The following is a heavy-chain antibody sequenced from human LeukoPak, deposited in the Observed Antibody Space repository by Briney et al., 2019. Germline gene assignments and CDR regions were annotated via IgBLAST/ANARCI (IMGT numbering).Heavy chain of an antibody. Sequence: GGSLRLSCAASGFTFSSYEMNWVRQAPGKGLEWVSYISSSGNSIYYADSVKGRFTISRDNAKNSLYLQMNSLRAEDTAVYYCARNGDGHFDYWGQGTLVTVSS. CDR3: ARNGDGHFDY. V-gene: IGHV3-48*03. CDR2: ISSSGNSI. D-gene: IGHD7-27*01. J-gene: IGHJ4*02. CDR1: GFTFSSYE.